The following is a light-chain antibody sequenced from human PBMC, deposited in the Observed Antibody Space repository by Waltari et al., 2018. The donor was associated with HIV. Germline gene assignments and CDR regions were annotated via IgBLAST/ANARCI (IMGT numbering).Light chain of an antibody. CDR2: EVT. V-gene: IGLV2-8*01. Sequence: QSALTQPPSASGSPGQSVTLSCTGSNSDIGRYAYVSWYQLHPGKAPKLVISEVTKRPSDVSDRFSGSKSANTAFLTVSGLQAEDGADYYCSSFADRDGFYVLFGGGTRLTVL. CDR3: SSFADRDGFYVL. CDR1: NSDIGRYAY. J-gene: IGLJ2*01.